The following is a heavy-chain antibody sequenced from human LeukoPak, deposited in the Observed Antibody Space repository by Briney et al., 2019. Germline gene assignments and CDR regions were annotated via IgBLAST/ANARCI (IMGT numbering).Heavy chain of an antibody. Sequence: SVKVSCKASGGTFSSYAISWVRQAPGQGLEWMGRIIPILGIANYAQKFQGRVTITADKSTSTAYMELSSLRSEDTAVYYCARGYYDSSGYYYVGAFDIWGQGTMVTVSS. V-gene: IGHV1-69*04. CDR3: ARGYYDSSGYYYVGAFDI. CDR1: GGTFSSYA. D-gene: IGHD3-22*01. J-gene: IGHJ3*02. CDR2: IIPILGIA.